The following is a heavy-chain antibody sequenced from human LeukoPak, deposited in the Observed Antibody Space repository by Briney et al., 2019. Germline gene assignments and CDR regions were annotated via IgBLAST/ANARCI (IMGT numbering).Heavy chain of an antibody. CDR3: ARANSGYDFNAFDI. Sequence: ASVKVSCKASGYTFTGYYMHWVRQAPGQGLEWMGWINPNSGGTNYAQKFQGWVTMTRDTSISTAYMELSRLRSDDTAVYYCARANSGYDFNAFDIWGQGTMVTVSS. J-gene: IGHJ3*02. CDR2: INPNSGGT. D-gene: IGHD5-12*01. V-gene: IGHV1-2*04. CDR1: GYTFTGYY.